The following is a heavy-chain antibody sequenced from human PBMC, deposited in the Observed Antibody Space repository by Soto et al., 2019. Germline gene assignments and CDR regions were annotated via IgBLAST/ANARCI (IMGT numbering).Heavy chain of an antibody. Sequence: GGSLRLSCAASGFAFSSYAMSWVRQAPGKGLELVSAISGNGDNTFYADSVKGRFTISRDNSNNTLYLQMKSLRAEDTAVYFCAKVRIFESWGPGSLVTVSS. V-gene: IGHV3-23*01. J-gene: IGHJ5*01. D-gene: IGHD2-15*01. CDR2: ISGNGDNT. CDR3: AKVRIFES. CDR1: GFAFSSYA.